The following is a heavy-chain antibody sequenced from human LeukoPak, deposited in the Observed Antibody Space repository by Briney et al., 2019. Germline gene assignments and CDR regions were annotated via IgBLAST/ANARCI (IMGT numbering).Heavy chain of an antibody. CDR3: ARRDYVWGSYRDG. D-gene: IGHD3-16*02. CDR1: GGSFSGYY. J-gene: IGHJ4*02. CDR2: INHSGST. V-gene: IGHV4-34*01. Sequence: SGTLSLTCAVYGGSFSGYYRSWVRQPPGKGLEWVGEINHSGSTNYNPSLKSRVTISVDTSKHRFSLKLSSVTAADTAVYYCARRDYVWGSYRDGWGQGTLVTVSS.